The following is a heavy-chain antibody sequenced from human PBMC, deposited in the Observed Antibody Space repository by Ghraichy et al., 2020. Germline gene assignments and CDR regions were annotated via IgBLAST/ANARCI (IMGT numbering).Heavy chain of an antibody. Sequence: GSLRLSCAASGFTFSTYAMSWVRQAPGKGLEWVSAISGSGGSTYYADSVKGRFTISRDNSKNTLYLQMNSLRAEDTAVYYCAKDISRITGTSVGFDYWGQGTLVTVSS. D-gene: IGHD1-20*01. CDR2: ISGSGGST. CDR3: AKDISRITGTSVGFDY. V-gene: IGHV3-23*01. J-gene: IGHJ4*02. CDR1: GFTFSTYA.